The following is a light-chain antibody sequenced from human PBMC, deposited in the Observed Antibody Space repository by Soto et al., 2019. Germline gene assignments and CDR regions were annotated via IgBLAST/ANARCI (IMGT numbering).Light chain of an antibody. Sequence: EIVMTQSPATLSVSPGERATLSCRASQSVSSNLAGYQQKPGQAPRLLIYGATTRATGIPARFSGSGSGTEFTLTISSLQSEEFAVYYCQQYNNWPPWTFGQGTKVDIK. CDR1: QSVSSN. CDR3: QQYNNWPPWT. CDR2: GAT. J-gene: IGKJ1*01. V-gene: IGKV3-15*01.